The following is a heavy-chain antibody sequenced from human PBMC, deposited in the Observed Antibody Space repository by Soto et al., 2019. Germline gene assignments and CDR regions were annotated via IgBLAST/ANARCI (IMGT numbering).Heavy chain of an antibody. V-gene: IGHV1-69*01. CDR2: IIPIFGTA. J-gene: IGHJ4*02. CDR1: GGTFSSYA. Sequence: QVQLVQSGAEVKKPGSSVKVSCKASGGTFSSYAISWVRQAPGQGLEWMGGIIPIFGTANYAQKFQGRVTITADESMSTAYMELSSLRSEDTAVYYCATSRYYYDSSGYYYAEAKYYFDYWGQGTLVTVSS. CDR3: ATSRYYYDSSGYYYAEAKYYFDY. D-gene: IGHD3-22*01.